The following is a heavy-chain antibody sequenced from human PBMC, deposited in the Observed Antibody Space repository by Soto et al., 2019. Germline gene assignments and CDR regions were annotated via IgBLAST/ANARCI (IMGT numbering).Heavy chain of an antibody. CDR3: ARQPYDSSDYFDY. J-gene: IGHJ4*02. Sequence: SETLSLTCAVYGGSFSGYYWTWIRQPPGTGLEWVGEINHSGSTNYNPSLKSRVTISVDTSKNQFSLKLTSVTAADTAVYFCARQPYDSSDYFDYWGQGTLVTVSS. D-gene: IGHD3-22*01. V-gene: IGHV4-34*01. CDR1: GGSFSGYY. CDR2: INHSGST.